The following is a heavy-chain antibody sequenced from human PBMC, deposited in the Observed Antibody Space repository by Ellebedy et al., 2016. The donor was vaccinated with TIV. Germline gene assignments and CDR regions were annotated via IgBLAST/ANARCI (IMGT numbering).Heavy chain of an antibody. CDR1: GFTFGDYA. CDR3: AKRGFVVVTPWDY. Sequence: GGPLRLSXTASGFTFGDYAMHWVRQAPGKGLEWVAVISYDGSNKYYADSVKGRFTISRDNSKNTLYLQMNSLRAEDTAVYYCAKRGFVVVTPWDYWGQGTLVTVSS. V-gene: IGHV3-30-3*02. CDR2: ISYDGSNK. J-gene: IGHJ4*02. D-gene: IGHD2-21*02.